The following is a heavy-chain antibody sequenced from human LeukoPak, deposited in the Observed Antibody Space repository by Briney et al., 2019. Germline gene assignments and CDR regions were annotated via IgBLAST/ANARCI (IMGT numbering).Heavy chain of an antibody. Sequence: ASVRVSCKASGYTFTGYYMHWVRQAPGQGVEWMGWINPNSGGTNYAQKFQGRVTMTRDTSISTAYMELSRLRSDDTAVYYCARGGGSYPGGFDYWGQGTLVTVSS. CDR1: GYTFTGYY. J-gene: IGHJ4*02. CDR3: ARGGGSYPGGFDY. CDR2: INPNSGGT. D-gene: IGHD1-26*01. V-gene: IGHV1-2*02.